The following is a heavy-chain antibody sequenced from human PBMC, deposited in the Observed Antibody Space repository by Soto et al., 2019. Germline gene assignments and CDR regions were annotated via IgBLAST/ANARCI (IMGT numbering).Heavy chain of an antibody. V-gene: IGHV1-69*12. CDR1: GGSFSNNA. CDR3: ARGPDYEGYFDY. D-gene: IGHD4-17*01. J-gene: IGHJ4*02. CDR2: IILPFGTP. Sequence: QVRLMQSEAEVKKPGSSVKVSCKASGGSFSNNAISWVRQAPGQGLEWMGVIILPFGTPNYAQTFQGRVTITADESMTTAYMELSGLRSEDTAVYYCARGPDYEGYFDYWGRGTLVTVSS.